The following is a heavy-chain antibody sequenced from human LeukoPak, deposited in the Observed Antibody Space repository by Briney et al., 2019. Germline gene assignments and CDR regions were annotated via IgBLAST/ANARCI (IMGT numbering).Heavy chain of an antibody. D-gene: IGHD2-21*02. CDR1: GFTFSSYS. V-gene: IGHV3-21*04. CDR2: ISSSSSYI. CDR3: AKEPPRNCGGDCYSSEYFQH. J-gene: IGHJ1*01. Sequence: GGSLRLSCAASGFTFSSYSMNWVRQAPGKGLEWVSSISSSSSYIYYADSVKGRFTISRDNSKNTLYLQMNSLRAEDTAVYYCAKEPPRNCGGDCYSSEYFQHWGQGTLVTVSS.